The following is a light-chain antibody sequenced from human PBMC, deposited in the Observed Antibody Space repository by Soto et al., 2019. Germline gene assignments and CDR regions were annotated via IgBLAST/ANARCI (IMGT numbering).Light chain of an antibody. J-gene: IGLJ1*01. CDR1: SSDVGGYNS. Sequence: QSVLTQPRSVSGSPGQSVTISCTGTSSDVGGYNSVSWYQQHPGKAPKVMIYDVSKRPSGVPDRFSGSKSGNTASLSISGLQSEDEADYYCCSYAGSYTYVFGTGTKVTVL. CDR2: DVS. CDR3: CSYAGSYTYV. V-gene: IGLV2-11*01.